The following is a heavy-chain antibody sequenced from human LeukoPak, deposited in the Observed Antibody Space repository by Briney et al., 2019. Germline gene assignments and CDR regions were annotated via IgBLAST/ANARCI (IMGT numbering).Heavy chain of an antibody. D-gene: IGHD2-2*01. CDR1: GGTFSSYA. Sequence: GASVKVSCKASGGTFSSYAISWVRQAPGQGLEWMGRIIPIFGTANYAQKFQGRVTITTDESTSTAYMELSSLRSEDTAVYYCASFCSSTSCYRYRDDASDTWGQGTMVTVSS. CDR3: ASFCSSTSCYRYRDDASDT. CDR2: IIPIFGTA. V-gene: IGHV1-69*05. J-gene: IGHJ3*02.